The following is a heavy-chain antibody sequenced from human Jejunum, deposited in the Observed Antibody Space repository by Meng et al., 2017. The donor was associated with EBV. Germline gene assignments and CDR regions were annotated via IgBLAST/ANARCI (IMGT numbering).Heavy chain of an antibody. V-gene: IGHV4-39*01. CDR2: ICFSDYT. Sequence: LQGSGPGLVKPPGTLSLPCTVSGGSISSSIYCWGWIRQPPGKGLEWIGSICFSDYTYHNPSLKSRVTISADTSKNQFSLSLTSVTAADTAVYYCAMGPDYAKSGYWGQGTLVTVSS. J-gene: IGHJ4*02. CDR3: AMGPDYAKSGY. D-gene: IGHD4-17*01. CDR1: GGSISSSIYC.